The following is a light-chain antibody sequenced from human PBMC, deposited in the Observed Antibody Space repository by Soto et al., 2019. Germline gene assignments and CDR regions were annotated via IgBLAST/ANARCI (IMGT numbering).Light chain of an antibody. J-gene: IGLJ1*01. CDR2: GVT. CDR3: SSFTSNRIYV. CDR1: HNDIGTYDY. V-gene: IGLV2-14*03. Sequence: QSVLTQPTSVSGSPGQSITISCTVNHNDIGTYDYVSWYQQHPGRAPGLLIHGVTTRPSGISDRFSASKSGLTASLTISGLQPEDEADYYCSSFTSNRIYVFGPGTKVTVL.